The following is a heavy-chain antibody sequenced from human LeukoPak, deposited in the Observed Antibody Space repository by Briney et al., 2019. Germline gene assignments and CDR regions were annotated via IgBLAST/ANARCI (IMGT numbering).Heavy chain of an antibody. CDR1: GFTFSSYA. V-gene: IGHV3-30*04. CDR3: AISFGLYGGNSKALGAYDY. CDR2: ISYDGSNK. J-gene: IGHJ4*02. Sequence: GRSLRLSCAASGFTFSSYAMHWVRQAPGKGLEWVAVISYDGSNKYYADSVKGRFTISRDNSKNTLYLQMNSLRAEDTAVYYCAISFGLYGGNSKALGAYDYWGQGTLVTVSS. D-gene: IGHD4-23*01.